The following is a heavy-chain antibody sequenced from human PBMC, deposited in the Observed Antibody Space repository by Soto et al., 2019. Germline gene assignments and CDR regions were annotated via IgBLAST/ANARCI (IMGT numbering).Heavy chain of an antibody. CDR1: GFTFSSYG. CDR3: AREARYGGNPSGLGY. Sequence: GGSLRLSCAASGFTFSSYGMHWVRQAPGKGLEWVAVIWYDGSNKYYADSVKGRFTISRDNSKNTLYLQMNSLRAEDTAVYYCAREARYGGNPSGLGYWGQGTLVTVSS. J-gene: IGHJ4*02. D-gene: IGHD2-15*01. CDR2: IWYDGSNK. V-gene: IGHV3-33*01.